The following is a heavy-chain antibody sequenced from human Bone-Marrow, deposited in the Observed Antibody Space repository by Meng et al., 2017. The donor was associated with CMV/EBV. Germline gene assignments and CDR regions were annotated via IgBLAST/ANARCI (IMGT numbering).Heavy chain of an antibody. J-gene: IGHJ3*02. V-gene: IGHV3-53*01. CDR1: GFIVSSNY. Sequence: GGSLRLSCEASGFIVSSNYMNWVRQAPGKGLEWVSVIFASGSAYYADSVKGRFTISRDTSKNTLYLQMSSLRADDTAVYYCAREGKWDQLSGAFDMWGQGTRVTVSS. CDR2: IFASGSA. CDR3: AREGKWDQLSGAFDM. D-gene: IGHD1-26*01.